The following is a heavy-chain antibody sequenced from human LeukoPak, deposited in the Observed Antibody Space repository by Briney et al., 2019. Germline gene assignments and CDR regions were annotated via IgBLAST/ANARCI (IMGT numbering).Heavy chain of an antibody. D-gene: IGHD6-13*01. Sequence: GGSLRLSCAASGFTFSNYWMHWVRQAPGKGLVWISRINSDGSSRNYADSVKGRFTISRDNAKNTLYLQMSSLRAEDTAVYYCASASSHRIAAGGDYWGQGTLVTVSS. J-gene: IGHJ4*02. CDR3: ASASSHRIAAGGDY. CDR2: INSDGSSR. CDR1: GFTFSNYW. V-gene: IGHV3-74*01.